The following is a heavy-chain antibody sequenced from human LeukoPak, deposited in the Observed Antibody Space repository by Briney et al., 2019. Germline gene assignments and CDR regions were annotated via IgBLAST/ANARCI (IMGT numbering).Heavy chain of an antibody. CDR3: ARGDVDTANFDY. CDR2: IIPILGIA. Sequence: SVKVSCKASGGTFSSYAISWVRQAPGQGLEWMGRIIPILGIANYARKFQGRVTITADKSTSTAYMELSSLRSEDTAVYYCARGDVDTANFDYWGQGTLVTVSS. J-gene: IGHJ4*02. V-gene: IGHV1-69*04. D-gene: IGHD5-18*01. CDR1: GGTFSSYA.